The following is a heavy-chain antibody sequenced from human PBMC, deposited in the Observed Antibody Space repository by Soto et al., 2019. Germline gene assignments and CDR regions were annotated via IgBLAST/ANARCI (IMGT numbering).Heavy chain of an antibody. CDR2: ISSSSSYI. V-gene: IGHV3-21*01. Sequence: PGGSLRLSCAASGFTFGSYSMNWVRQAPGKGLEWVSSISSSSSYIYYADSVKGRFTISRDNAKNSLYLQMNSLRAEDTAVYYCAREPAVAARLYGMDVWGQGTTVTVSS. J-gene: IGHJ6*02. CDR1: GFTFGSYS. D-gene: IGHD6-6*01. CDR3: AREPAVAARLYGMDV.